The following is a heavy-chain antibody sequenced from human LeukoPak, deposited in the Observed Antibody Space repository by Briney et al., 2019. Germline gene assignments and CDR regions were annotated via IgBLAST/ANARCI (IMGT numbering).Heavy chain of an antibody. CDR2: ISGSGGNT. CDR3: AKGGIYRGYSYYSMDV. J-gene: IGHJ6*03. V-gene: IGHV3-23*01. CDR1: GFTFSSYA. D-gene: IGHD5-12*01. Sequence: LPGGSLRLSCAASGFTFSSYAMSWVRQAPGKGLEWVSAISGSGGNTYYIDSVKGRFTISRDNAKNSLYLQMNSLRGEDTALYYCAKGGIYRGYSYYSMDVWGKGTTVTISS.